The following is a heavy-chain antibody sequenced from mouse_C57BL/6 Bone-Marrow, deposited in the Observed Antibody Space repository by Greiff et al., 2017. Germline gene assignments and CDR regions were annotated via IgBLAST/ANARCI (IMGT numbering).Heavy chain of an antibody. J-gene: IGHJ1*03. D-gene: IGHD4-1*02. CDR2: IRNKANNHAT. CDR3: TRPRNWENWYFDV. CDR1: GFTFSDAW. V-gene: IGHV6-6*01. Sequence: EVQGVESGGGLVQPGGSMKLSCAASGFTFSDAWMDWVRQSPEKGLEWVAEIRNKANNHATYYAESVKGRFTISRDDSKSSVYLQMNSLRAEDTGIYYCTRPRNWENWYFDVWGTGTTVTVSS.